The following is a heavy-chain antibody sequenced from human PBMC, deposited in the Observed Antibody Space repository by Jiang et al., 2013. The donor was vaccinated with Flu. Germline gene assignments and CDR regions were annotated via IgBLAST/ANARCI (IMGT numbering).Heavy chain of an antibody. Sequence: CGAEVKKPGSSVKVSCKASGGTFSSYAISWVRQAPGQGLEWMGGIIPIFGSANYAQKFQGRVTITADKSTSTAYMELSSLRSEDTAVYYCARRPIAVAGTPYYFDYWGQGTLVTVSS. V-gene: IGHV1-69*06. CDR1: GGTFSSYA. D-gene: IGHD6-19*01. CDR2: IIPIFGSA. CDR3: ARRPIAVAGTPYYFDY. J-gene: IGHJ4*02.